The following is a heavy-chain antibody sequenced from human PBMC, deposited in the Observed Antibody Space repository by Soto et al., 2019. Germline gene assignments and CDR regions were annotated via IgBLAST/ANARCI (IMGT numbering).Heavy chain of an antibody. D-gene: IGHD3-3*01. Sequence: ETLYVPGAGSGGSISTSRCAWCWVRQPPGEGVDWIGSIYYSGSTHYHPSLKSRVTISVDTYKHQFSLTLSSVPAADTAVYYCASRLRFLEWLNWSDPWGQGTLGNVSP. J-gene: IGHJ5*02. CDR3: ASRLRFLEWLNWSDP. V-gene: IGHV4-39*01. CDR1: GGSISTSRCA. CDR2: IYYSGST.